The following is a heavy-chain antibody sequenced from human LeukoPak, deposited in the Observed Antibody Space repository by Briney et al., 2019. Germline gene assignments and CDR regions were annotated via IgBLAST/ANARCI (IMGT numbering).Heavy chain of an antibody. CDR1: GYSFSTYP. D-gene: IGHD3-22*01. CDR3: VRGIDTTGYFNY. V-gene: IGHV7-4-1*02. J-gene: IGHJ4*02. Sequence: ASVKVSCKASGYSFSTYPINWVRQAPGQWLELMGWINTNTGSPTYAQGLTGRFVFSVDTSVSTAFLQINSLKAEDNALYYCVRGIDTTGYFNYWGQGTLVTVSS. CDR2: INTNTGSP.